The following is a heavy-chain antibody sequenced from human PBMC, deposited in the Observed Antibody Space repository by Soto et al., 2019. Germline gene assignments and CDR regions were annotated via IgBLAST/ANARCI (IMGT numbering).Heavy chain of an antibody. CDR1: GFTVSSNY. CDR2: IYSGGST. D-gene: IGHD6-13*01. Sequence: GGSLRLSCAASGFTVSSNYMSWVRQAPGKGLEWVSVIYSGGSTYYADSVKGRFTISRDNSKNTLYLQMNSLRAEDTAVYYCARDRRIVATSKRGIAAAEEGIWGQGTMVTVSS. J-gene: IGHJ3*02. V-gene: IGHV3-66*01. CDR3: ARDRRIVATSKRGIAAAEEGI.